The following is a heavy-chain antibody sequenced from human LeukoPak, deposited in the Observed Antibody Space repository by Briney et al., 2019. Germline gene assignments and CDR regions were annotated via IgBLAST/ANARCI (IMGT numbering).Heavy chain of an antibody. CDR1: GYTFISYY. CDR2: INPSGGST. CDR3: ARVRQQLDGMDV. Sequence: ASVKVSCKASGYTFISYYMHWVRQAPGQGLEWMGMINPSGGSTSYAQKFQGRVTMTRDTSTSTVYMELSSLRSEDTAVYYCARVRQQLDGMDVWGQGTTVTVSS. J-gene: IGHJ6*02. D-gene: IGHD6-6*01. V-gene: IGHV1-46*01.